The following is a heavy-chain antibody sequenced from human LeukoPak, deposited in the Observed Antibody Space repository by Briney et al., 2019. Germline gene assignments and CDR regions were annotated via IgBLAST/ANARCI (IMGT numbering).Heavy chain of an antibody. J-gene: IGHJ4*02. CDR3: ATDRGWRTSGYYLYYFEY. V-gene: IGHV3-30-3*01. Sequence: PGGSLRLSCAASGFTFSSYAMHWVRQAPGKGLEWVAVISYDGSIKYYADSVKGRFTISRDNSKNTLYLQMNSLRAEDTAVYYCATDRGWRTSGYYLYYFEYWGQGTLVTYSS. CDR1: GFTFSSYA. D-gene: IGHD3-3*01. CDR2: ISYDGSIK.